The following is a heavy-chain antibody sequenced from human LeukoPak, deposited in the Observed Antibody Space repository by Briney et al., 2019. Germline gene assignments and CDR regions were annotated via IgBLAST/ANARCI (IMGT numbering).Heavy chain of an antibody. D-gene: IGHD3-10*01. CDR1: GFTFSSYG. CDR2: ISYDGSNK. V-gene: IGHV3-30*03. Sequence: GGSLRLSCSASGFTFSSYGMHWVRQAPGKGLEWGAVISYDGSNKYYADSVKGRFTISRDNSKNTLYLQMNSLRPEDTAVYYCAIPTYYYGSGSYFPYYFDYWGQGTLVTVSS. CDR3: AIPTYYYGSGSYFPYYFDY. J-gene: IGHJ4*02.